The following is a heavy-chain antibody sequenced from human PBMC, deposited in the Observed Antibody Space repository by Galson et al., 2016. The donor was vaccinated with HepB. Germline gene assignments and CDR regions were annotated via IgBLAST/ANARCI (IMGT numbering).Heavy chain of an antibody. D-gene: IGHD3-3*01. CDR1: GFTSSSYA. Sequence: SLRLSCAASGFTSSSYAMSWVRQAPGKGLEWVSAISGSGGSTYYADSVKGRFTISRDNSKNTLYLQMNSLRAEDTAVYYCAKDLGFLEWLFFDFYYYYGMDVWGQGTTVTVSS. V-gene: IGHV3-23*01. CDR2: ISGSGGST. CDR3: AKDLGFLEWLFFDFYYYYGMDV. J-gene: IGHJ6*02.